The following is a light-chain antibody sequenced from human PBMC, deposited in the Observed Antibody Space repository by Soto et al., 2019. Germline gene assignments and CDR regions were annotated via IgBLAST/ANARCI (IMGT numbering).Light chain of an antibody. V-gene: IGKV1-5*01. CDR1: RSISSW. Sequence: DIQMTQSPSTLSASVGDRVTITCRASRSISSWLAWYQQKPGKAPKLLIYDASSLESGVPSRFSGSGSGTEFTITISSLQPDDFATYYCHHYNSLLMYTFGQGTKLEIK. J-gene: IGKJ2*01. CDR3: HHYNSLLMYT. CDR2: DAS.